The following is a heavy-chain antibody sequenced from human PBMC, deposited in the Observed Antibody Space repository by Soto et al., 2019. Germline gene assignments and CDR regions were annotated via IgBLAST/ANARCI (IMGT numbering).Heavy chain of an antibody. V-gene: IGHV2-70*01. Sequence: SGPTLVNPTQTLTLTCTFSGFSLSTSGMCVSWIRQPPGKALEWLALIDWDDDKYYRTSLKTRLTISKDTSKNQVVLTLTNMDPVDTATYYCARTTNWNYGGAQGFDPWGQGALVTVSS. CDR3: ARTTNWNYGGAQGFDP. D-gene: IGHD1-7*01. J-gene: IGHJ5*02. CDR2: IDWDDDK. CDR1: GFSLSTSGMC.